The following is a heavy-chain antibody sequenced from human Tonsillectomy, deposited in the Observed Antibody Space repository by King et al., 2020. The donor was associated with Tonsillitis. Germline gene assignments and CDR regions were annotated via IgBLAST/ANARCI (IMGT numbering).Heavy chain of an antibody. J-gene: IGHJ4*02. V-gene: IGHV3-21*01. CDR2: ISSSSSYI. D-gene: IGHD6-13*01. CDR3: ARGHRYSSSPYYFDY. Sequence: VQLVESGGGLVKPGGSLRLSCAASGFTFSDYSMSWVRQAPGKGLEWVSFISSSSSYIYYADSVKGRFTISRDNAKNSLYLQMNSLRAEDTAVYYCARGHRYSSSPYYFDYWGQGTLFTVSS. CDR1: GFTFSDYS.